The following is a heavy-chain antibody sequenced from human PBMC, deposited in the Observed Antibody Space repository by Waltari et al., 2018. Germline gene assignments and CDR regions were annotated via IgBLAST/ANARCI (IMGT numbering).Heavy chain of an antibody. Sequence: QVHLQESGPGLVKPSQTMSLTCTVSGASIPRVGWYWSWIRQLPGKGLEYIGFIYSSGTTYYKPSLRSRVTISMDLSKNQFSLHLNSVTAADTAVYYCAKDEGPLMSFASDVWGQGTNVIVSS. J-gene: IGHJ3*01. CDR2: IYSSGTT. D-gene: IGHD2-8*01. CDR1: GASIPRVGWY. CDR3: AKDEGPLMSFASDV. V-gene: IGHV4-31*03.